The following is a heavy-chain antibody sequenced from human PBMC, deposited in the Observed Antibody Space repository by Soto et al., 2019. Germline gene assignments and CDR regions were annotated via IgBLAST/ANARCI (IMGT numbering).Heavy chain of an antibody. D-gene: IGHD3-10*01. CDR1: GGIFSTYA. V-gene: IGHV1-69*01. CDR3: EKAWDDDGSVNYYNLIVF. CDR2: IIPLFGTP. J-gene: IGHJ4*02. Sequence: HVQLVQSGAEVKKPGSSVKVSCKSSGGIFSTYAISWLRHAPGQGLEWMGCIIPLFGTPNYAQRFQGRVTITADEYTSTAYKELSRLRSEQTAVYYCEKAWDDDGSVNYYNLIVFWGKATMVTVSS.